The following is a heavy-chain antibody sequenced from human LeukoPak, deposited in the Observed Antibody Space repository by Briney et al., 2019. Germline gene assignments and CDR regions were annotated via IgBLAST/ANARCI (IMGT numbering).Heavy chain of an antibody. J-gene: IGHJ6*03. CDR2: ISGSGGST. CDR1: GFTFSSYA. Sequence: GGSLRLSCAASGFTFSSYAMSWVRQAPGKGLEWVSAISGSGGSTYYADSVKGRFTISRDNSKNTLYLQMNSPRAEDTAVYYCAKGGDYTQPYYMDVWGKGTTVTVSS. CDR3: AKGGDYTQPYYMDV. D-gene: IGHD2-21*02. V-gene: IGHV3-23*01.